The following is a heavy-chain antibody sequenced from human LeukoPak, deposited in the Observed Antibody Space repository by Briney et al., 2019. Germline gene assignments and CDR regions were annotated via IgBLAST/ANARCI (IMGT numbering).Heavy chain of an antibody. CDR1: GYTFTGYY. CDR3: ARVPASSSFNFNWFDP. CDR2: INPNSGGT. V-gene: IGHV1-2*02. D-gene: IGHD6-13*01. J-gene: IGHJ5*02. Sequence: ASVKVSCKASGYTFTGYYMHWVRQAPGQGLEWMGWINPNSGGTNYAQKFPGRVTMTRDTYISTAYMELSRLRSDDTAVYYCARVPASSSFNFNWFDPWGQGALVTVSS.